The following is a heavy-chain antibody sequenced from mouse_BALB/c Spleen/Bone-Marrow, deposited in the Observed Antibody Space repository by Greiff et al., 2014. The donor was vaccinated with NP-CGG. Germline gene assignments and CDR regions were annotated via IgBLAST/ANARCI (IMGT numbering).Heavy chain of an antibody. J-gene: IGHJ4*01. V-gene: IGHV2-6-2*01. Sequence: VQLQQSGPDLVAPSQSLSITCTVSGFSLTLYGVHWVRQSPGKGLEWLVVIWSDGTTTYNSALKSRLSISKDNSKSQVSLKLNSLQTDDTAMYYCARHERGYPYAMDYWGQGTSVTVSS. CDR3: ARHERGYPYAMDY. D-gene: IGHD2-2*01. CDR2: IWSDGTT. CDR1: GFSLTLYG.